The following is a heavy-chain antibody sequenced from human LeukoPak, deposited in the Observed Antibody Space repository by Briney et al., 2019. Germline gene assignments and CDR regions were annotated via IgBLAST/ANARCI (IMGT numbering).Heavy chain of an antibody. CDR3: ARDGRSSSWYDY. D-gene: IGHD6-13*01. CDR2: INTDGSST. J-gene: IGHJ4*02. CDR1: GFTFSNYW. Sequence: PGGSLRLSCAASGFTFSNYWMHWVRHAPGKGLVWVSRINTDGSSTNYADSVKGRFTISRDNAKNTLYLQMNSLRAEDTAVYYCARDGRSSSWYDYWGQGTLVTVSS. V-gene: IGHV3-74*01.